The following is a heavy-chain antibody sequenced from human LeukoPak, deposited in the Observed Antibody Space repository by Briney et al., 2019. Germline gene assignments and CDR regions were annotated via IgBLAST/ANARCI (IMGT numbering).Heavy chain of an antibody. CDR3: ARDQSLWDAVIDDAFDI. J-gene: IGHJ3*02. CDR1: GFTFSSYS. Sequence: GRSLRLSCAASGFTFSSYSMNWVRQAPGKGLEWVSSISSSSSYIYYADSVKGRFTISRDNAKNSLYLQMNSLRAEDTAVYYCARDQSLWDAVIDDAFDIWGQGTMVTVSS. CDR2: ISSSSSYI. D-gene: IGHD3-16*02. V-gene: IGHV3-21*01.